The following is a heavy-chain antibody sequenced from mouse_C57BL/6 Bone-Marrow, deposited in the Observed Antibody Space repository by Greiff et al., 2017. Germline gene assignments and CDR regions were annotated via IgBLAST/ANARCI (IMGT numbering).Heavy chain of an antibody. CDR3: ERGVRLKFGAVDD. CDR1: GYTFTSYW. Sequence: QVQLQQPGTELVKPGDSVKLSCKASGYTFTSYWMHWVKQRPGQGLEWIGNINPSNGGTNYNEKFKSKTTLTVDKSYSNAYMQLSSLTSEDSAVYYLERGVRLKFGAVDDWGRGTSVTVSA. J-gene: IGHJ4*01. CDR2: INPSNGGT. V-gene: IGHV1-53*01. D-gene: IGHD2-14*01.